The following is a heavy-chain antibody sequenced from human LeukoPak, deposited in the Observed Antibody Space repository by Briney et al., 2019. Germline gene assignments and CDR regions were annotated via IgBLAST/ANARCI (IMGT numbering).Heavy chain of an antibody. D-gene: IGHD6-19*01. J-gene: IGHJ4*02. CDR1: GFTFDDYT. CDR2: ISWDGGST. Sequence: GGSLRLSCAASGFTFDDYTMHWVRQAPGKGLEWVSLISWDGGSTYYADSVKGRFTISRGNSKNSLYLQMNSLRTEDTALYYCAKDKISSGWYYYFDYWGQGALVTVSS. V-gene: IGHV3-43*01. CDR3: AKDKISSGWYYYFDY.